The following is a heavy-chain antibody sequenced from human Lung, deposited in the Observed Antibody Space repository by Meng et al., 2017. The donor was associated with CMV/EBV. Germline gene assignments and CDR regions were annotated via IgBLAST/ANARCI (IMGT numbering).Heavy chain of an antibody. J-gene: IGHJ3*02. CDR1: GYSFTTYW. CDR2: IYPGDDDT. V-gene: IGHV5-51*01. CDR3: ARLWGVFDWNFDGVDI. D-gene: IGHD1-7*01. Sequence: GGSLRLXXQGSGYSFTTYWIAWVRQMPGKGLEWVGSIYPGDDDTRYSPSLQGQVTISADASITAAYLQWNSLKASDTAMYYCARLWGVFDWNFDGVDIWGQGTMVTVSS.